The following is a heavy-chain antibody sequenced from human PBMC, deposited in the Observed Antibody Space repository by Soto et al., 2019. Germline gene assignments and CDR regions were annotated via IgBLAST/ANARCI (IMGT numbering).Heavy chain of an antibody. D-gene: IGHD6-13*01. CDR3: VKDESINWYSGHFRH. CDR1: GFTFDDYA. CDR2: INWNSGSI. V-gene: IGHV3-9*01. Sequence: EVQLVESGGGLVQPGRSLRLSCAASGFTFDDYAMHWVRQVPGKGLEWVSGINWNSGSIGYADSVKGRFAISRDNAKNFLHLQMNSLRAEDTAFYYCVKDESINWYSGHFRHWGQGTLVTVSS. J-gene: IGHJ1*01.